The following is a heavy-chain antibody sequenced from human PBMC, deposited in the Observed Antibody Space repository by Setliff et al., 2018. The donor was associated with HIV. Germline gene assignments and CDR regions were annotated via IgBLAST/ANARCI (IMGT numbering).Heavy chain of an antibody. CDR3: ARHTGEGSTTIDY. CDR2: INPNNGGT. D-gene: IGHD3-10*01. J-gene: IGHJ4*02. V-gene: IGHV1-2*02. Sequence: ASVKVSCKASGYTFTGYYMHWVRQAPGQGLEWMGWINPNNGGTDYAQNFQGRVTMTRDTSISTAYMELSRLKSDDTAVYYCARHTGEGSTTIDYWGQGTLVTVSS. CDR1: GYTFTGYY.